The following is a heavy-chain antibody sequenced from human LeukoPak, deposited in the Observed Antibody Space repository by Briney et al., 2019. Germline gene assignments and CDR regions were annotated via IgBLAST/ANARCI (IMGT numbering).Heavy chain of an antibody. CDR1: GGSISSYY. D-gene: IGHD5-18*01. V-gene: IGHV4-34*01. CDR3: ARGGIIQLWLESRYYFDY. Sequence: SETLSLTCTVSGGSISSYYWSWIRQPPGKGLEWIGEINHSGSTNYNPSLKSRVTISVDTSKNQFSLKLSSVTAADTAVYYCARGGIIQLWLESRYYFDYWGQGTPVTVSS. CDR2: INHSGST. J-gene: IGHJ4*02.